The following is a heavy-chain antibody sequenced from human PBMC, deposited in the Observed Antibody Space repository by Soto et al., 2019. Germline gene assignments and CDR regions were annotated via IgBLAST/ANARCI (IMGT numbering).Heavy chain of an antibody. J-gene: IGHJ6*02. CDR1: GYTFTSYG. CDR3: ALEARYYNGLDG. CDR2: ISAYNGNT. Sequence: ASVKVSCKASGYTFTSYGISWVRQAPGQGLEWMGWISAYNGNTNYAQKLQGRVTITRGTSATTAYMELSSLRFEDTAVYYCALEARYYNGLDGWGQGTTVTVSS. V-gene: IGHV1-18*01.